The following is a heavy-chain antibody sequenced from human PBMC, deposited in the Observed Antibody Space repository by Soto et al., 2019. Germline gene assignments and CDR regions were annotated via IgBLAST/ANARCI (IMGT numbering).Heavy chain of an antibody. J-gene: IGHJ4*02. CDR3: AKGSSYSYGTYFDS. Sequence: DVQRVESGGGLVQPGRSLRLSCEASGFTFDDYAMHWVRQAPGQGLEWVSGISWNSGSIGYADSVKGRFTISRDNAKNSLYLQMNSLRAEDTALYYCAKGSSYSYGTYFDSWGQGTLVTVSS. CDR1: GFTFDDYA. V-gene: IGHV3-9*01. CDR2: ISWNSGSI. D-gene: IGHD5-18*01.